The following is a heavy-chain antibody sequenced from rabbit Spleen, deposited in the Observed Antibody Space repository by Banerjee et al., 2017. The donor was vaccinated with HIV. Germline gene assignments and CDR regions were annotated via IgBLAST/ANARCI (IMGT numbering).Heavy chain of an antibody. Sequence: QSLEESGGDLVKPEGSLTLTCTASGFSFSSSYYMCWVRQAPGKGLEYIACIYADSSGSTAYASWAKGRFTISKTSSTTVTLQMTTPTAADTATYFCVRGGGGGDGFDFWGQGTLVTVS. J-gene: IGHJ3*01. CDR2: IYADSSGST. CDR3: VRGGGGGDGFDF. D-gene: IGHD2-1*01. V-gene: IGHV1S40*01. CDR1: GFSFSSSYY.